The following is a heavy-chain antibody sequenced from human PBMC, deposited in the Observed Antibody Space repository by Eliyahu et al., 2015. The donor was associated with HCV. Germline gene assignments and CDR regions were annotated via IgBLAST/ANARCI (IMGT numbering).Heavy chain of an antibody. CDR2: XHYRGST. J-gene: IGHJ5*02. CDR3: ASGGGGIAVAGTGGWFDP. V-gene: IGHV4-59*01. CDR1: GGSITTYY. Sequence: QVQLQESGPGLVKPSETLSLTCTVSGGSITTYYWSWXRQPPGKGLEWIGDXHYRGSTNYNPSLKSRVTISVDTSKNQFSLNLTSVTAADTAVYYCASGGGGIAVAGTGGWFDPWGQGTLVTVSS. D-gene: IGHD6-19*01.